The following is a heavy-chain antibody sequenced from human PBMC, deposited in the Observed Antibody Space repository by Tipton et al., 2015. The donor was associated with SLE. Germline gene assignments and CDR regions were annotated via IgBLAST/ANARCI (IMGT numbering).Heavy chain of an antibody. D-gene: IGHD6-19*01. Sequence: TLSLTCTVSGDSIMSGGYHWSWIRQPAGKRLGRPEWIGRIYASGITNYNPSLKNRVTISLDASTNQMSLKVTSVTAADTAVYYCAREKENTGWFWLNAFDVWGRGTLVTVST. V-gene: IGHV4-61*02. J-gene: IGHJ3*01. CDR3: AREKENTGWFWLNAFDV. CDR2: IYASGIT. CDR1: GDSIMSGGYH.